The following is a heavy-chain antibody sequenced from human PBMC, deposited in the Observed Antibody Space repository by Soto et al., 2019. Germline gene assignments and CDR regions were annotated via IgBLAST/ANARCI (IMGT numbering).Heavy chain of an antibody. CDR3: ARDPSIAAAGGPLKWELNPLYDMDV. D-gene: IGHD6-13*01. Sequence: GGSLRLSCAASGFTFSSYGMHWVRQAPGKGLEWVAVIWYDGSNKYYADSVKGRFTISRDKSKKTLSLQMNSLRVEDTAVYYCARDPSIAAAGGPLKWELNPLYDMDVWGQGTTVTVSS. CDR1: GFTFSSYG. V-gene: IGHV3-33*01. J-gene: IGHJ6*02. CDR2: IWYDGSNK.